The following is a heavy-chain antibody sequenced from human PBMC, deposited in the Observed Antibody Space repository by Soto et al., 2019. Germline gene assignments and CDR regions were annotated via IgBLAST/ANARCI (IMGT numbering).Heavy chain of an antibody. CDR1: GYTFTSYG. D-gene: IGHD3-22*01. J-gene: IGHJ4*02. CDR3: ARSTYYYDSSGYSLLDY. V-gene: IGHV1-18*01. CDR2: ISAYNGNT. Sequence: ASVKVSCKASGYTFTSYGISWVRQAPGHGLEWMGWISAYNGNTNYAQKLQGRVTMTTDTSTSTAYMELRSLRSDDTAVYYCARSTYYYDSSGYSLLDYWGQGTLVTVSS.